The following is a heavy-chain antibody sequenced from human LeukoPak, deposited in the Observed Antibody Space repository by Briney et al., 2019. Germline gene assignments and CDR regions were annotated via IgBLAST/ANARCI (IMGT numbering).Heavy chain of an antibody. CDR3: AAGYCSGGSCYPYYYYGMDV. D-gene: IGHD2-15*01. Sequence: ASVKVSCKASGYTFTSYGISWVRQAPGQGLEWMGWISAYNGNTNYAQKLQGRVTMTTDTSTSTAYMELSSLRSEDTAVYYCAAGYCSGGSCYPYYYYGMDVWGQGTTVTVSS. J-gene: IGHJ6*02. V-gene: IGHV1-18*01. CDR1: GYTFTSYG. CDR2: ISAYNGNT.